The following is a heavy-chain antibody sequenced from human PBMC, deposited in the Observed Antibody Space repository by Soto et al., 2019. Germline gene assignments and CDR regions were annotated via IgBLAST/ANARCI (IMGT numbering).Heavy chain of an antibody. CDR1: GGSISSYY. J-gene: IGHJ6*02. CDR3: ARDFHSGRPYYYYYGMDV. CDR2: IYYSGST. V-gene: IGHV4-59*01. D-gene: IGHD1-26*01. Sequence: PSETLSLTCTVSGGSISSYYWSWIRQPPGKGLEWIGYIYYSGSTNYNPSLKSRVTISVDTSKNQFSLKLSSVTAADTAVYYCARDFHSGRPYYYYYGMDVWGQGTMVTVSS.